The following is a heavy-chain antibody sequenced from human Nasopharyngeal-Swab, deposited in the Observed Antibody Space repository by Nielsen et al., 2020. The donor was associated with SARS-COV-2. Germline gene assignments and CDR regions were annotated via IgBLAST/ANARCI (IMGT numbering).Heavy chain of an antibody. CDR3: ARMMRDYYDSGYYYMDV. CDR1: GFSLSTSGMC. J-gene: IGHJ6*03. Sequence: SGPTLVQPTQPLTLTCTFSGFSLSTSGMCVIWIRQPPGKALEWLARIDWDDDKYYSTSLKTRLTISKDTSKNQVVLTMTNMDTVDTATYYCARMMRDYYDSGYYYMDVWGKGTTVTVSS. CDR2: IDWDDDK. V-gene: IGHV2-70*11. D-gene: IGHD3-22*01.